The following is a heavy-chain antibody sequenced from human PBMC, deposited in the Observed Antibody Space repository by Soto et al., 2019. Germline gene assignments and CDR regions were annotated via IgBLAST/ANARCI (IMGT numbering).Heavy chain of an antibody. Sequence: QLQLQESGPGLVKPSETLSLTCTVSDDSIGRSNYFWGWIRQPPGKGLEWIGNIFYSGTTHYNPSLKSRANVSLDTSNHPFSRWVSSMTAADPAVYYLARNLYTGDSSGSFGYWGPGALVSASS. D-gene: IGHD6-19*01. CDR3: ARNLYTGDSSGSFGY. CDR1: DDSIGRSNYF. V-gene: IGHV4-39*01. CDR2: IFYSGTT. J-gene: IGHJ4*02.